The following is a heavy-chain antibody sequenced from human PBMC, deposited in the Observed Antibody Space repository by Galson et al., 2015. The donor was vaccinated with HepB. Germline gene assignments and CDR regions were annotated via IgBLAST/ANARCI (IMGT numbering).Heavy chain of an antibody. CDR2: VNPDESKK. CDR1: GFTFTRYW. J-gene: IGHJ5*02. Sequence: SLRLSCAASGFTFTRYWMTWVRQAPGQGLEWVANVNPDESKKNYADSVKGRFTISRDNAKDSVFLQMNSLRVEDTAVYYCLSAGYDTAWGQGTLVTVSP. CDR3: LSAGYDTA. D-gene: IGHD2-15*01. V-gene: IGHV3-7*01.